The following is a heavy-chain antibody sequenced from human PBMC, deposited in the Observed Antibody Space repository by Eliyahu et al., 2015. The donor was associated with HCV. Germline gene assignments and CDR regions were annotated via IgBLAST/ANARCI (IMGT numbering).Heavy chain of an antibody. Sequence: EMQLVESGGGLVKPGGSLRLSCRVSGLNFKLSDMNWVRQAPGKGLEWVSHISSSGAIYYADSVKGRFAVSRDNAKSSFFLDMENLRVEDTATYYCATDKTNWLPLWYFDLWGRGTLVTVSS. CDR2: ISSSGAI. V-gene: IGHV3-21*02. D-gene: IGHD1-14*01. CDR3: ATDKTNWLPLWYFDL. CDR1: GLNFKLSD. J-gene: IGHJ2*01.